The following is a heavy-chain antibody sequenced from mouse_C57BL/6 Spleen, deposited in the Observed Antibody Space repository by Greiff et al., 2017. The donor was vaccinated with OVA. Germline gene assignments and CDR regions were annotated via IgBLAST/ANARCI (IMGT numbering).Heavy chain of an antibody. D-gene: IGHD2-4*01. CDR1: GYSITSGYY. CDR3: ARDYDYEILYYAMDY. V-gene: IGHV3-6*01. Sequence: ESGPGLVKPSQSLSLTCSVTGYSITSGYYWNWIRQFPGNKLEWMGYISYDGSNNYNPSLKNRISITRDTSKNQFFLKLNSVTTEDTATYYCARDYDYEILYYAMDYWGQGTSVTVSS. J-gene: IGHJ4*01. CDR2: ISYDGSN.